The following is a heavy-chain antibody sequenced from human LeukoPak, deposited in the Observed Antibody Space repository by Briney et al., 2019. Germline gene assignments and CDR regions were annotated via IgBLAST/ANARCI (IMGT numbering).Heavy chain of an antibody. CDR1: GGSISSSSYY. V-gene: IGHV4-39*07. D-gene: IGHD2-2*01. J-gene: IGHJ2*01. Sequence: SETLSLTCTVSGGSISSSSYYWGWIRQPPGKGLEWIGSIYYSGSTNYNPSLKSRVTISVDTSKNQFSLKLSSVTAADTAVYYCARASYCSSTSCYAAWYFDLWGRGTLVTVSS. CDR2: IYYSGST. CDR3: ARASYCSSTSCYAAWYFDL.